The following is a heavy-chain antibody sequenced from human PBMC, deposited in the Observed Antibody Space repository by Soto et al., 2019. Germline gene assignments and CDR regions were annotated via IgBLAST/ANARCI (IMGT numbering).Heavy chain of an antibody. J-gene: IGHJ4*02. V-gene: IGHV3-23*01. CDR1: GFTFSSYA. CDR3: AKAPSGAAAAVFPPHFDY. Sequence: GGSLRLSCAASGFTFSSYAMIWVRQAPGKGLEWVSAISGSGGSTYYADSVKGRFTISRDNSKNTLYLQMNSLRAEDTAVYYCAKAPSGAAAAVFPPHFDYWGQGTLVTVSS. D-gene: IGHD6-13*01. CDR2: ISGSGGST.